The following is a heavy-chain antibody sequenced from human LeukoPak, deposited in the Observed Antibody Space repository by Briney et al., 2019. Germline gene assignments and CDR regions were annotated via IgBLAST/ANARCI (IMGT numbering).Heavy chain of an antibody. V-gene: IGHV1-18*01. J-gene: IGHJ4*02. D-gene: IGHD3-16*02. Sequence: ASVKVSCKASGYTFTSYGISWVRQAPGQGLEWMGWISAYNGNTNYAQKLQGRVTMTTDTSTSTAYMELRSLRSDDTAVYYCARADGYYDYVWGSYRPFDYWGQGTLVTVSS. CDR2: ISAYNGNT. CDR3: ARADGYYDYVWGSYRPFDY. CDR1: GYTFTSYG.